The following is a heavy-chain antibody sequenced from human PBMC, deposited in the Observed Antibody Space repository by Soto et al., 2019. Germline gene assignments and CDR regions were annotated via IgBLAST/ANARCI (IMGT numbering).Heavy chain of an antibody. Sequence: SETLPSPALSMVASSVNPTGPGSASPQGRGWSGLGEINHVGGTNYNPSLKSRVTMSVDTSQNQFSLRLISVTAADTAMYFCVRIRYQLPSSVLWLDPWGQGTPVTVSS. D-gene: IGHD3-16*01. CDR3: VRIRYQLPSSVLWLDP. J-gene: IGHJ5*02. V-gene: IGHV4-34*01. CDR1: VASSVNPT. CDR2: INHVGGT.